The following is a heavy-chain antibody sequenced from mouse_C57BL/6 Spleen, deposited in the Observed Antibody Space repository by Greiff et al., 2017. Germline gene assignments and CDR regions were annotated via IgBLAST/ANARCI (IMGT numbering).Heavy chain of an antibody. J-gene: IGHJ2*01. D-gene: IGHD1-2*01. CDR2: IYPSDSET. V-gene: IGHV1-61*01. Sequence: VQLQQPGAELVRPGSSVKLSCKASGYTFTSYWMDWVKQRPGQGLEWIGNIYPSDSETHYNQKFKDKATLTVDKSSSTAYMQLSSLTSEDSAVYYCARATTADYWGQGTTLTVSS. CDR1: GYTFTSYW. CDR3: ARATTADY.